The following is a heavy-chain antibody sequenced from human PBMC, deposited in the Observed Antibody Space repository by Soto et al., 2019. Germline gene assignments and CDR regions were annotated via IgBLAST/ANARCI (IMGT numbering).Heavy chain of an antibody. J-gene: IGHJ4*02. Sequence: GASVKVSCKTSGFTFSSSAVHWVRQAPGKGLEWMGGFDPEDGETIYAQKFQGRVTMTEDTSTDTAYMELSSLRSEDTAVYYYATPSHYYDSSGYLVYYFDYWGQGTLVTVSS. CDR3: ATPSHYYDSSGYLVYYFDY. CDR2: FDPEDGET. CDR1: GFTFSSSA. V-gene: IGHV1-24*01. D-gene: IGHD3-22*01.